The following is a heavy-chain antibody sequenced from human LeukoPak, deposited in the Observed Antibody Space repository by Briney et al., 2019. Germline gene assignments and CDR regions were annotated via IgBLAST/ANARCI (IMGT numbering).Heavy chain of an antibody. CDR2: IYYSGST. CDR1: GGSISSSSYY. CDR3: ASPHIPMILPDDAFDI. V-gene: IGHV4-39*01. D-gene: IGHD3-22*01. Sequence: SETLSPTCTVSGGSISSSSYYWGWIRQPPGKGLEWIGSIYYSGSTYYNPPLKSRVTISVDTSKNQFSLKLSSVTAADTAVYYCASPHIPMILPDDAFDIWGQGTMVTVSS. J-gene: IGHJ3*02.